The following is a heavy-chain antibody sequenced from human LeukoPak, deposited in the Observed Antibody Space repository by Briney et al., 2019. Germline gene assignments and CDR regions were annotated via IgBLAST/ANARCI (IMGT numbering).Heavy chain of an antibody. CDR3: ARGGYSSSSYYYMDV. Sequence: ASVKVSCKASGYTFTGYYMHWVRQAPGQGLEWMGWINPNSGGTNYAQKFQGRVTMTRDTSISTAYMELSRLRSDDTAVYYCARGGYSSSSYYYMDVWGKGTTVTVSS. D-gene: IGHD6-6*01. CDR1: GYTFTGYY. CDR2: INPNSGGT. V-gene: IGHV1-2*02. J-gene: IGHJ6*03.